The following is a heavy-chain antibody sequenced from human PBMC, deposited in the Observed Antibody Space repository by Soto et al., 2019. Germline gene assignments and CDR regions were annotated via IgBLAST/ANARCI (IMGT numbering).Heavy chain of an antibody. Sequence: QVQLVQSGAEVKQPGASVRVSCKASGNTHTIYFIHWLRQAPGQGLEWMGWINSVSGGTNYAPRFRGRVSMTRDTSSATASVDLSGLRSDDTAVYYCARGGSYYAHWGQGTLVTVSS. CDR2: INSVSGGT. J-gene: IGHJ4*02. CDR3: ARGGSYYAH. CDR1: GNTHTIYF. V-gene: IGHV1-2*02. D-gene: IGHD3-16*01.